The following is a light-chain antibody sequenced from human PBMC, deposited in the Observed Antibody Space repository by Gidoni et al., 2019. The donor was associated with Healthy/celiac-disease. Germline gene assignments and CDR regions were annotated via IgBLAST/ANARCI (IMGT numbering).Light chain of an antibody. V-gene: IGKV3-15*01. J-gene: IGKJ1*01. CDR3: QQYNNWWT. Sequence: EIVMTQSPATLSVSSGERATLSCRASQSVSSNLPWYQQKPGQAPRLLIYGASTRATGIPARFSGSGSGTEFTLTISSLQSEDFAVYYCQQYNNWWTFGQGTKVEIK. CDR1: QSVSSN. CDR2: GAS.